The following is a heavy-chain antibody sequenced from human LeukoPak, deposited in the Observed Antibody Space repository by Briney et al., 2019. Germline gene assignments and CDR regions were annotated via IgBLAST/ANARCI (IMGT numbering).Heavy chain of an antibody. Sequence: ASVNVSCKASGYTFTGYYVHWVRQAPGQGLEWMGWINPNSGGTNYAQKFQGWVTMTRDTSISTAYMELSRLRSEDTAVYYCARDQEAFDYWGQGTLVTVSS. V-gene: IGHV1-2*04. CDR1: GYTFTGYY. CDR2: INPNSGGT. CDR3: ARDQEAFDY. J-gene: IGHJ4*02.